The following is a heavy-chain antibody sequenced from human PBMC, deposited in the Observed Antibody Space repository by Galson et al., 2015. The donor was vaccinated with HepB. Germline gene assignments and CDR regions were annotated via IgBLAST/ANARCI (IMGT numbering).Heavy chain of an antibody. CDR1: GFTFSSYG. Sequence: SLRLSCAASGFTFSSYGMHWVRQAPGKGLEWVAVISYDGSNKYYADSVKGRFTISRDNSKNTLYLQMNSLRAEDTAVYYCAKGGWRMVRGVINPPRYWGQGTLVTVSS. J-gene: IGHJ4*02. V-gene: IGHV3-30*18. D-gene: IGHD3-10*01. CDR3: AKGGWRMVRGVINPPRY. CDR2: ISYDGSNK.